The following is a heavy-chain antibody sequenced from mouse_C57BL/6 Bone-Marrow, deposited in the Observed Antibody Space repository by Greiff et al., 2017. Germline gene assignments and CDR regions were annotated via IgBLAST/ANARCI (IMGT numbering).Heavy chain of an antibody. V-gene: IGHV1-66*01. D-gene: IGHD2-5*01. CDR2: IYPGSGNT. J-gene: IGHJ1*03. Sequence: QVQLQQSGPELVKPGASVKISCKASGYSFTSYYIHWVKQRPGQGLEWIGWIYPGSGNTKYNEKFKGKATLTVDTSSSTAYMQLSSPTSEDSAVYYCASPSYYSNWYFDVWGTGTTVTVSS. CDR1: GYSFTSYY. CDR3: ASPSYYSNWYFDV.